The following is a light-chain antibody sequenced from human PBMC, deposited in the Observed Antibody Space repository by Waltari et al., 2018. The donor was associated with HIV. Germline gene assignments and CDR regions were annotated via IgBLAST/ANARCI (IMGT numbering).Light chain of an antibody. CDR3: QQYYTSPLT. Sequence: DVVMTQSPDSLAVSLGDRATINCKSSQNVLYSSNNETYIAWDQKKMGQPPKLLISWASKREGGVPDRFSGSGSGTEFTLTITGLQAEDVALYYCQQYYTSPLTFGPGTRVNVK. V-gene: IGKV4-1*01. CDR1: QNVLYSSNNETY. J-gene: IGKJ3*01. CDR2: WAS.